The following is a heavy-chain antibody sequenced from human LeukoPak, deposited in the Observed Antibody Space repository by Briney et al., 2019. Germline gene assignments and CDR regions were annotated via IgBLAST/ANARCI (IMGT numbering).Heavy chain of an antibody. CDR3: ARSVMSIAARGDWFDP. J-gene: IGHJ5*02. V-gene: IGHV5-51*01. D-gene: IGHD6-6*01. CDR1: GYSFTSYW. CDR2: IYPGDSDT. Sequence: PGASLKISCKGSGYSFTSYWIGWVRQMPGKGLEWMGIIYPGDSDTRYSPSFQGQVTISADKSISPAYLQWSSLKASDTAMYYCARSVMSIAARGDWFDPWGQGTLVTVSS.